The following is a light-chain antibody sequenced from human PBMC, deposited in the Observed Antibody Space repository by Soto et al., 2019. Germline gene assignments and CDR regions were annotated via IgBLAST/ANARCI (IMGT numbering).Light chain of an antibody. Sequence: EIVMTQSPATVSVSPGDRVTLSCRASRTVHSNVAWYQHKPGQAPRLLIYGASFRATGMPARFSGSGFGTEFTLTISSLQSEDFAVYYCQQYNNWPPMFGQGTKVDIK. V-gene: IGKV3-15*01. J-gene: IGKJ1*01. CDR3: QQYNNWPPM. CDR1: RTVHSN. CDR2: GAS.